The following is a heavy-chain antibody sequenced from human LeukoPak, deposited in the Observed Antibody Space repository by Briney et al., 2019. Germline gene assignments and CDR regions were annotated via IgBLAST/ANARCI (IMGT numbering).Heavy chain of an antibody. Sequence: PGRSLRLSCAASGFTFSSYAMHWVRQAPGKGLEWVAVISYDGSNKYYADSVKGRFTISRDNSKNTLYLQMNSLRAEDTAVYYCARDQSTYYYYYGMDVWGQGATGTVSS. V-gene: IGHV3-30-3*01. J-gene: IGHJ6*02. CDR1: GFTFSSYA. CDR3: ARDQSTYYYYYGMDV. D-gene: IGHD2-2*01. CDR2: ISYDGSNK.